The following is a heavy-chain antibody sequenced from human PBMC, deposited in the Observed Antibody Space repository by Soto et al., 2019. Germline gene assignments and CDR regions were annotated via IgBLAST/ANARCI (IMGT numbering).Heavy chain of an antibody. D-gene: IGHD3-10*01. Sequence: QVQLVQSGAEVKKPGASVKVSCKASGYTFTNYGISWVRHAPGQGLEWMGWISAYNGNTKYAQKLQGRVTMTTDTSTSTADMELRSLSSDDTAVYYCARGVGSGSYYNQYNLFDPWGQGTLVTVSS. CDR1: GYTFTNYG. CDR2: ISAYNGNT. CDR3: ARGVGSGSYYNQYNLFDP. V-gene: IGHV1-18*01. J-gene: IGHJ5*02.